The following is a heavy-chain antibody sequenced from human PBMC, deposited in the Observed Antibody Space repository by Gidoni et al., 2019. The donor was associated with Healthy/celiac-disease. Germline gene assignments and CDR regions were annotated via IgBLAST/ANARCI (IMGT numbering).Heavy chain of an antibody. CDR1: GFNFSRYA. Sequence: EVQLLESGGGVVQPGGSRRLSCAGSGFNFSRYAMSWVRQAPGKGLEWVSAISGSVGSTYYAASVKGRFTISRDNSKNTLYLQMNSLRAEDTAVYYCAKGPYDYVWGSYRLNFDYWGQGTLVTVSS. CDR2: ISGSVGST. J-gene: IGHJ4*02. CDR3: AKGPYDYVWGSYRLNFDY. V-gene: IGHV3-23*01. D-gene: IGHD3-16*02.